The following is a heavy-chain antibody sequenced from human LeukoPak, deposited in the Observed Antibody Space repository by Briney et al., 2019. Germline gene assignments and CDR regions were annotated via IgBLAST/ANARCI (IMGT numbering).Heavy chain of an antibody. CDR2: IIPVTGTV. J-gene: IGHJ6*03. V-gene: IGHV1-69*06. Sequence: ASVKVSCKTSGGSFTFYAVSWFRKAPGQGLEWVGGIIPVTGTVNRTQKLQGRVAITADKSTSTAYMELSGLRSEDTAVYFCAASRFAFWSGYYPSQYYFYYVDVWGSGTTVTVSS. D-gene: IGHD3-3*01. CDR3: AASRFAFWSGYYPSQYYFYYVDV. CDR1: GGSFTFYA.